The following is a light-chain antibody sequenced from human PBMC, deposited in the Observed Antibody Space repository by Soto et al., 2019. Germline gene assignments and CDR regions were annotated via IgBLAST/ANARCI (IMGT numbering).Light chain of an antibody. CDR2: EGT. CDR3: HSYARRTLV. J-gene: IGLJ3*02. Sequence: QSVLTQSASVSGSPGQSITISCTGTSSEIGTYNVVSWYQQHPGKAPKLLIYEGTKRPSGVSNRFSASESGNTASLTISGILAEGEAVYYCHSYARRTLVFGGGTKLTVL. CDR1: SSEIGTYNV. V-gene: IGLV2-23*01.